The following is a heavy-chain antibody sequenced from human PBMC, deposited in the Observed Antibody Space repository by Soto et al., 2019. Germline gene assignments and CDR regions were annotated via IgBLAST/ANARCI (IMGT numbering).Heavy chain of an antibody. CDR1: GFTFNRYW. V-gene: IGHV3-7*04. CDR2: MNQDGSEK. Sequence: EVQLVEFGGGLVQPGGSLRLSCAVSGFTFNRYWMTWVRQAPGKGLEWVANMNQDGSEKYYVDSVKGRFTISRDNAKNSLYLQMRSLRVEDTAVYYCARAGELWFGESYFDYGGQGTLVTVSS. D-gene: IGHD3-10*01. CDR3: ARAGELWFGESYFDY. J-gene: IGHJ4*02.